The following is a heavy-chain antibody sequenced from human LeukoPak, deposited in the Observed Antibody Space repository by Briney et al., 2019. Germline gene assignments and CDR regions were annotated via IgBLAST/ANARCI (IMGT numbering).Heavy chain of an antibody. CDR1: GYTFTGYY. CDR3: ARDPRRRRQWLGNWFDP. D-gene: IGHD6-19*01. V-gene: IGHV1-2*02. J-gene: IGHJ5*02. CDR2: INPNSGAI. Sequence: PQGSLRVSCKASGYTFTGYYMHWVRQAPGQGLEWMAWINPNSGAIYYAEKFQGRVTMTRDTSISTAYMELSRLRSDDTAVYCCARDPRRRRQWLGNWFDPWGQGTLVTVSS.